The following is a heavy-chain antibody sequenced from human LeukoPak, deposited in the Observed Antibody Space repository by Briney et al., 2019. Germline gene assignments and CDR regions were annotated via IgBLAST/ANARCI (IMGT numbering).Heavy chain of an antibody. Sequence: GGSLPLSCPASGFTFDDYDMHGVRPAPAKGREWVSGISWNSGSIGYADSVKGRFTISRDHAKNSLYLQMNSLRAEDTALYYCAKDIGSTQRGFDDWGQGTLVTVSS. CDR3: AKDIGSTQRGFDD. CDR1: GFTFDDYD. D-gene: IGHD6-13*01. V-gene: IGHV3-9*01. CDR2: ISWNSGSI. J-gene: IGHJ4*02.